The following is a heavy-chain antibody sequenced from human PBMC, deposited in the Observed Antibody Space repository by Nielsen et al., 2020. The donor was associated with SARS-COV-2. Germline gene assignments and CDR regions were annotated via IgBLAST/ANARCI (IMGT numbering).Heavy chain of an antibody. CDR1: GFTFSSYA. V-gene: IGHV3-23*01. Sequence: GESLKISCAASGFTFSSYAMSWVRPAPGKGLEWVSAISGSGGSTYYADSVKGRFTISRDNAKNSLYLQMNSLRAEDTAVYYCARESYSSSWYPGPGGYYYGMDVWGQGTTVTVSS. CDR3: ARESYSSSWYPGPGGYYYGMDV. J-gene: IGHJ6*02. D-gene: IGHD6-13*01. CDR2: ISGSGGST.